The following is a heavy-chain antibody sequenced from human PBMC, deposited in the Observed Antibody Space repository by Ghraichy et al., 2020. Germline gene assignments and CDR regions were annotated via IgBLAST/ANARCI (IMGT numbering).Heavy chain of an antibody. CDR3: ARDYGIAAAGTVVNWFDP. CDR1: GGTFSSYA. V-gene: IGHV1-69*13. J-gene: IGHJ5*01. CDR2: IIPIFGTA. Sequence: SVKVSCKASGGTFSSYAISWVRQAPGQGLEWMGGIIPIFGTANYAHKFQGRVTITADESTSTAYMELSSLRSEDTAVYYCARDYGIAAAGTVVNWFDPWGQGTLVTVSS. D-gene: IGHD6-13*01.